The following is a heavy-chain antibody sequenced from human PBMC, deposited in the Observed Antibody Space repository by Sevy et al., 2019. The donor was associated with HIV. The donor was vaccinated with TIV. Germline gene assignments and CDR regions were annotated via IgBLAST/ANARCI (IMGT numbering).Heavy chain of an antibody. D-gene: IGHD3-3*01. J-gene: IGHJ3*02. CDR2: IRANVEST. CDR1: GFTFSSYA. CDR3: ARAGDVWSGYSNDAFDI. V-gene: IGHV3-23*01. Sequence: GGSLRLSCAASGFTFSSYAMSWFRQAPGKGLEWVSTIRANVESTYNEDSVKGRFTISRDNSKNTLYLQMDCPRADATAVYYCARAGDVWSGYSNDAFDIWGQGTMVTVSS.